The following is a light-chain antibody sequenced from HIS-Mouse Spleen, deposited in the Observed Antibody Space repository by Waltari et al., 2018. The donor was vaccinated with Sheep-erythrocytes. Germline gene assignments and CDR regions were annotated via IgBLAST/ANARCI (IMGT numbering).Light chain of an antibody. J-gene: IGLJ3*02. CDR1: SSDVGRYNL. Sequence: SALTQPAPVSGSPGQSITISCTGTSSDVGRYNLFSWYQQHPGKAPKLMIYEGSKRPSGVSNRFSGSKSGNTASLTISGLQAEDEADYYCCSYAGSSTWVFGGGTKLTVI. CDR2: EGS. V-gene: IGLV2-23*01. CDR3: CSYAGSSTWV.